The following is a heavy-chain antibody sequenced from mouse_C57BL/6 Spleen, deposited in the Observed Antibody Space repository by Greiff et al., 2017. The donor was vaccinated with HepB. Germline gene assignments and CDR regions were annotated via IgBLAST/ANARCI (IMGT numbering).Heavy chain of an antibody. Sequence: QVQLQQSGAELVRPGTSVKMSCKASGYSFTNYLIEWVKQRPGQGLEWIGMINPGSGGTNYNEKFKGKATLTADKSSSTAYMQLSSLTSEDSAVYFRASRGGNCSLYSIDYWGQGTSVTVSS. CDR2: INPGSGGT. D-gene: IGHD4-1*01. CDR1: GYSFTNYL. CDR3: ASRGGNCSLYSIDY. V-gene: IGHV1-54*01. J-gene: IGHJ4*01.